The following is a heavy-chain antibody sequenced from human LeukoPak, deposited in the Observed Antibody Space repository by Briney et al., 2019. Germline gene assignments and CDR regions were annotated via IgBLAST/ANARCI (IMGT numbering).Heavy chain of an antibody. J-gene: IGHJ5*02. CDR1: GFTFSSYG. Sequence: PGGSLRLSCAASGFTFSSYGMHWVRQAPGKGLEWVSYISSSSSTIYYADSVKGRFTISRDNAKNSLYLQMNSLRAGDTAVYYCACWEQWLGGNWFDPWGQGTLVTVSS. D-gene: IGHD6-19*01. CDR2: ISSSSSTI. V-gene: IGHV3-48*01. CDR3: ACWEQWLGGNWFDP.